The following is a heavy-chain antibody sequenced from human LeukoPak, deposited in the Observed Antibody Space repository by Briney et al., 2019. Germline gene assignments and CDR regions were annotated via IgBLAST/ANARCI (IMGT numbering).Heavy chain of an antibody. CDR2: INTNTGNP. V-gene: IGHV7-4-1*02. D-gene: IGHD6-19*01. CDR3: ARDRIAVASNWFDP. CDR1: GYSFTNYA. Sequence: GASVKVSCKTSGYSFTNYAMNWVRQAPGQGLEWMGWINTNTGNPTYAQGFTGRFVFSLDTSVSTAYLQISSLKAEDTAVYYCARDRIAVASNWFDPWGQGTLVTVSS. J-gene: IGHJ5*02.